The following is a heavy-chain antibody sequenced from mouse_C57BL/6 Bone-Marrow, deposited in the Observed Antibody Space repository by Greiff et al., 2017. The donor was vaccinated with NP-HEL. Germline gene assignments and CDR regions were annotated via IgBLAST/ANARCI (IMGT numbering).Heavy chain of an antibody. V-gene: IGHV1-55*01. CDR1: GYTFTSYW. CDR2: IYPGSGST. Sequence: QVQLQQPGAELVKPGASVKMSCKASGYTFTSYWITWVKQRPGQGLEWIGDIYPGSGSTNYNEKFKSKATLTVDTSSSTAYMQLSSLTSEDSAVYYCAGDCYYLWYFDVWGTGTTVTVSS. J-gene: IGHJ1*03. D-gene: IGHD2-3*01. CDR3: AGDCYYLWYFDV.